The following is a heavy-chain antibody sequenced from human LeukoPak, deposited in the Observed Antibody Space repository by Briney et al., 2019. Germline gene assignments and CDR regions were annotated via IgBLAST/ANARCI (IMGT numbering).Heavy chain of an antibody. CDR1: GYSISGGYY. CDR2: IFQSVST. D-gene: IGHD6-19*01. Sequence: SETLSLTCTVSGYSISGGYYWGWIRQPPGKGLEWIGTIFQSVSTYYNPSLKSRVTTSVDTSKNQFSLKLTSVTAADTAVYYCARNNSNGFDFWSQGTLVTVSS. V-gene: IGHV4-38-2*02. J-gene: IGHJ4*02. CDR3: ARNNSNGFDF.